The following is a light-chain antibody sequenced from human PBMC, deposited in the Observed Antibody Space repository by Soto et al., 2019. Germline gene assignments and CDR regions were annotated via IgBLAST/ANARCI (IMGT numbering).Light chain of an antibody. CDR1: RSLLHSNGYNF. J-gene: IGKJ1*01. CDR2: WAS. CDR3: MQALQAPCT. V-gene: IGKV2-28*01. Sequence: DIVMTQSPLSLPVTPGEPASISCRSSRSLLHSNGYNFLDWYLQRPGQSPQILIYWASNRASGVPDRFSGSGSGTDFTLKINRVEAEDVGVYYCMQALQAPCTFGQGTRVEIK.